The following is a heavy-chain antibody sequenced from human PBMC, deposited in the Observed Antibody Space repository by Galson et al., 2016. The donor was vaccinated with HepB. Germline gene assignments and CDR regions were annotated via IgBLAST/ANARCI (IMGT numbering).Heavy chain of an antibody. Sequence: SVKVSCKASGYTITDYYMHWVRQAPGQGLEWMGWINPNPGRTKYAQKFQGRVTMTRDSSISTAYMELTRLTSDDTAIYYCARAQSNWNAHWGPGTLVTVSS. V-gene: IGHV1-2*02. J-gene: IGHJ1*01. CDR2: INPNPGRT. CDR1: GYTITDYY. CDR3: ARAQSNWNAH. D-gene: IGHD1-1*01.